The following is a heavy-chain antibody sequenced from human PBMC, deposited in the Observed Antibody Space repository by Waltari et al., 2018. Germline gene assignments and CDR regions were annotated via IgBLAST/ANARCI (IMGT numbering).Heavy chain of an antibody. CDR1: GGTFSSYA. J-gene: IGHJ3*02. D-gene: IGHD2-21*02. CDR3: AGNYCGGDCYFGAFDI. V-gene: IGHV1-69*12. Sequence: QVQLVQSGAAVKKPGSSVKVSCKASGGTFSSYAISWVRKAPGPGLEWMGGIIPIFGTANYAQKFQGRVTITADESTSTAYMELSSLRSEDTAVYYCAGNYCGGDCYFGAFDIWGQGTMVTVSS. CDR2: IIPIFGTA.